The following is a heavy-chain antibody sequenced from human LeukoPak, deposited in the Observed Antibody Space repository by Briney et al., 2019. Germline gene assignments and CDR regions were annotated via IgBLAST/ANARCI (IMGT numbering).Heavy chain of an antibody. CDR2: ISASGGST. V-gene: IGHV3-23*01. D-gene: IGHD6-13*01. J-gene: IGHJ6*03. CDR3: ARLMYSSSWYQEGYYYYMDV. CDR1: GFTFDDYA. Sequence: GGSLRLSCAASGFTFDDYAMHWVRQAPGKGLEWVSVISASGGSTYYADSVKGRFTVSRDNSKNTLSLQMNSLRAEDTAVYYCARLMYSSSWYQEGYYYYMDVWGKGTTVTISS.